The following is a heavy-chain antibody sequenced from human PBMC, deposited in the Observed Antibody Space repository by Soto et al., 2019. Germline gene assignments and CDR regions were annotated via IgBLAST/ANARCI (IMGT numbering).Heavy chain of an antibody. J-gene: IGHJ5*02. CDR3: AKTPRSFSSSSPGWFDP. CDR2: IYSDGNT. V-gene: IGHV3-66*01. Sequence: GGSLRLSCAASGFTVSTQYMNWVRQAPGKGLEWVSVIYSDGNTYYADSVKGRFTISRDNSRNTLFLQMNSLKVEDTAVYYCAKTPRSFSSSSPGWFDPWGQGTLVTVSS. CDR1: GFTVSTQY. D-gene: IGHD6-6*01.